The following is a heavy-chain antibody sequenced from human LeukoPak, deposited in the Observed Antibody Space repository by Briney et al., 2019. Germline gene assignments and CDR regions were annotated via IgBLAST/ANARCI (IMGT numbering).Heavy chain of an antibody. CDR3: AKVPDFSGSRPYFDY. J-gene: IGHJ4*02. Sequence: GGSLRLSCAASGFTFSSYAMSWVRQAPGKGLEWVSGIVGRGDSMYYAESVRGRFTISRDNSKNTLYLQMNRLRAEDTAVYYCAKVPDFSGSRPYFDYWGQGTLVTVSS. V-gene: IGHV3-23*01. D-gene: IGHD1-26*01. CDR1: GFTFSSYA. CDR2: IVGRGDSM.